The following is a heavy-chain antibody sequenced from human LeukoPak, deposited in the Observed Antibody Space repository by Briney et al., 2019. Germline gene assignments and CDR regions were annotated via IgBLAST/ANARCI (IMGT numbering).Heavy chain of an antibody. D-gene: IGHD6-19*01. V-gene: IGHV3-30*02. J-gene: IGHJ4*02. CDR1: GFTFSSYG. Sequence: GGSLRLSCAASGFTFSSYGMHWVRQAPGKGLEWVAFIRYDGSNKYYADSVKGRFTISRDSSKNTPYLQMNSLRAEDTAVYYCAKDPRSYSSDWYDASSHFDYWGQGTLVTVSS. CDR3: AKDPRSYSSDWYDASSHFDY. CDR2: IRYDGSNK.